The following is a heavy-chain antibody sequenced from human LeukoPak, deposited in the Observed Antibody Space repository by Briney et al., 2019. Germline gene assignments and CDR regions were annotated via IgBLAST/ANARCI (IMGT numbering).Heavy chain of an antibody. CDR2: ISSSSSYI. Sequence: PGGSLRLSCAASGFTFSSYSMNWVRQAPGKGLEWVSSISSSSSYIYYADSVKGRFTISRDNAKDSLYLQMNSLRAEDTAVYYCVGETKGENWFDPWGQGTLVTVSS. V-gene: IGHV3-21*01. J-gene: IGHJ5*02. CDR1: GFTFSSYS. D-gene: IGHD1-7*01. CDR3: VGETKGENWFDP.